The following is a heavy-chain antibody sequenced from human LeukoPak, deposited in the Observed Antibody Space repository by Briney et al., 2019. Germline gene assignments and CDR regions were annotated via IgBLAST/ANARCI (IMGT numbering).Heavy chain of an antibody. J-gene: IGHJ4*02. CDR1: GFTFSSYA. CDR3: ARDERGWLQFGYYFDY. Sequence: GGSLRLSCAASGFTFSSYAMSWVRQAPGKGLEWVSAISGSGGSTYYADSVKGRFTISRDNAKNSLYLQMNSLRAEDTAVYYCARDERGWLQFGYYFDYWGQGTLVTVSS. D-gene: IGHD5-24*01. CDR2: ISGSGGST. V-gene: IGHV3-23*01.